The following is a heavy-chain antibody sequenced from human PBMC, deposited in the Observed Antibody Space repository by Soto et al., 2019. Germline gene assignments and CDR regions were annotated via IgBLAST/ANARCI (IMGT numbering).Heavy chain of an antibody. D-gene: IGHD3-10*01. J-gene: IGHJ4*02. CDR1: GFTFSSYA. V-gene: IGHV3-30-3*01. Sequence: QVQLVESGGGVVQPGRSLRLSCAASGFTFSSYAMQWVRQAPSKGLEWVAVISYDGSNKYYADSVKGRFTISRDNSKNTLYLQMNSLRAEDTAVYYCARVMEDYYGSGSYLGLDYWGQGTLVTVSS. CDR2: ISYDGSNK. CDR3: ARVMEDYYGSGSYLGLDY.